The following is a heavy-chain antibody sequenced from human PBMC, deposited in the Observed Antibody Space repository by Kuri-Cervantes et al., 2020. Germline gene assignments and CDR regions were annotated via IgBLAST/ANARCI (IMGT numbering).Heavy chain of an antibody. V-gene: IGHV2-5*02. J-gene: IGHJ5*01. CDR2: IYWDDDA. CDR1: GFSLSATGVG. Sequence: SGPTLVKPTQTLTLTCTFSGFSLSATGVGVGWIRQPPGKALEWLAIIYWDDDAYYSPSLKTRLTITKDTSKNQVVLIMTNMDPVGTATYYCVHSRNWNDAPLLDSRGQGTLVTVSS. D-gene: IGHD1-20*01. CDR3: VHSRNWNDAPLLDS.